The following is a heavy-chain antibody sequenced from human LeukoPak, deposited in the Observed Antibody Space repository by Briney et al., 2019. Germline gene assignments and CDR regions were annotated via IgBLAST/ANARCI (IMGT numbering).Heavy chain of an antibody. CDR2: IYHSGST. CDR3: ARDRQGDSSSWPVYYYYYMDV. V-gene: IGHV4-38-2*02. J-gene: IGHJ6*03. CDR1: GYSISSGYY. Sequence: PSETLSLTCTVSGYSISSGYYWGWIRQPPGKGLEWIGSIYHSGSTYYNPSLKSRVTISVDTSKNQFSLKLSSVTAADTAVYYCARDRQGDSSSWPVYYYYYMDVWGKGTTVIVSS. D-gene: IGHD6-13*01.